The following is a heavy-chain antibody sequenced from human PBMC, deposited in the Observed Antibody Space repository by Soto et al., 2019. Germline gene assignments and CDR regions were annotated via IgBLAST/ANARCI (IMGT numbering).Heavy chain of an antibody. CDR1: GGSVTSDVYY. CDR2: THHSGST. V-gene: IGHV4-31*03. CDR3: ATRTPDRGYMGVFDY. D-gene: IGHD2-15*01. Sequence: SETLSLTCTVSGGSVTSDVYYWTWIRQHPGKGLEWIGYTHHSGSTYCNPSLNSRVTISIDASKNQFSLKLSSVTAADTAVYYCATRTPDRGYMGVFDYWGQGIMVTVSS. J-gene: IGHJ4*02.